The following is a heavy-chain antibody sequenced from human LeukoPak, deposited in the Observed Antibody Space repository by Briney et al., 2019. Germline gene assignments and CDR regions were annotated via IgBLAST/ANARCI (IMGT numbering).Heavy chain of an antibody. J-gene: IGHJ4*02. CDR2: ISHNSNYI. CDR3: ARGVEN. V-gene: IGHV3-21*01. CDR1: GLTFNPYS. Sequence: GGSLGLSCAASGLTFNPYSLDWVRQPPGKGLEWVSSISHNSNYIYYADSVKGRFTVSRDNAKNSLFLQMNSLRAEDTAIYYCARGVENWGQGTLVTVSS.